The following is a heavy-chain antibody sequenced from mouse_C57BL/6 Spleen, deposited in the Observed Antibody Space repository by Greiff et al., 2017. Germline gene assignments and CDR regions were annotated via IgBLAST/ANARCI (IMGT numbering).Heavy chain of an antibody. CDR1: GYTFTSYW. CDR2: IDPSDSET. J-gene: IGHJ2*01. Sequence: VQLQQPGAELVRPGSSVKLSCKASGYTFTSYWMHWVKQRPIQGLEWIGNIDPSDSETHYNQKFKDKATLTVDKSSSTAYMQLSSLTSEDSAVYYCARGHYGYEGYYFDYWGQGTTLTVSS. D-gene: IGHD2-2*01. V-gene: IGHV1-52*01. CDR3: ARGHYGYEGYYFDY.